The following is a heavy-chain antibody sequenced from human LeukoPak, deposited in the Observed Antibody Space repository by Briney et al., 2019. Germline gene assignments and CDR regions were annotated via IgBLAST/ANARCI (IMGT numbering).Heavy chain of an antibody. CDR2: ISHDGSEK. J-gene: IGHJ4*02. D-gene: IGHD6-19*01. CDR1: GFPFSSHW. Sequence: PGVSLRLSCAASGFPFSSHWLSWFRQSPGKGLEWVAHISHDGSEKHYVDSVKGRFTISRDNARNSQFLQMNSLRVDDTAVYYCASGGGWVFFNWGQGTLVTVSS. V-gene: IGHV3-7*01. CDR3: ASGGGWVFFN.